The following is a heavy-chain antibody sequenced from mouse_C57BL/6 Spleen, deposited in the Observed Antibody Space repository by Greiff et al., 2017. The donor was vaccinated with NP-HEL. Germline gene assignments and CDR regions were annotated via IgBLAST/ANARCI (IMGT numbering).Heavy chain of an antibody. CDR1: GFSLTSYG. V-gene: IGHV2-2*01. Sequence: QVQLKESGPGLVQPSQSLSITCTVSGFSLTSYGVHWVRQSPGQGLEWLGVIWSGGSTDYNAAFISRLSISKDNSKSQVFFKMNSLQADDTAIYYCARNYGYGGYYFDYWGQGTTLTVSS. D-gene: IGHD2-2*01. CDR2: IWSGGST. J-gene: IGHJ2*01. CDR3: ARNYGYGGYYFDY.